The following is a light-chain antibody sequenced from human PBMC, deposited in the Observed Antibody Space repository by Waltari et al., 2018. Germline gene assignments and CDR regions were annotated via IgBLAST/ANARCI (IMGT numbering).Light chain of an antibody. Sequence: IGMTQSPATLSVSPGEGATLSCRVSQSVSSNLAWYQQKPGQAPRLLIYGASTRATGLPVRFSGSGSGTEFTLTISSLQSEDFAVYYCQQYNNWPPLFGQGTKVEIK. V-gene: IGKV3-15*01. CDR1: QSVSSN. CDR3: QQYNNWPPL. CDR2: GAS. J-gene: IGKJ1*01.